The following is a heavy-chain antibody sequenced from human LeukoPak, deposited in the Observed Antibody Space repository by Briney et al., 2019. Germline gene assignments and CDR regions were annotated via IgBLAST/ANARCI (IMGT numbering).Heavy chain of an antibody. CDR3: AREVKDPDVLLGSEDY. Sequence: PSQTLSLTCTVSGGSISSGGYYWSWIRQPPGKGLEWIGYIYHSGSTYYNPSLKSRVTISVDRSKNQFSLKLSSVTAADTAVYYCAREVKDPDVLLGSEDYWGQGTLVTVSS. CDR2: IYHSGST. CDR1: GGSISSGGYY. J-gene: IGHJ4*02. D-gene: IGHD1-26*01. V-gene: IGHV4-30-2*01.